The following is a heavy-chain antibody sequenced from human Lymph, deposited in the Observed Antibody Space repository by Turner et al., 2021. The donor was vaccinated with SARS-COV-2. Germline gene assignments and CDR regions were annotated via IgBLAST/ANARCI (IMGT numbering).Heavy chain of an antibody. V-gene: IGHV3-53*02. CDR3: ARDNPHDAFDI. J-gene: IGHJ3*02. Sequence: EVQLVETGGGLSQPGGSLRLPCAASGFNVSSNYMSWVRQAPGKGLEWVSVIYSGGSTFYADSVRGRFTISRDNSKNTLYLQMNSLRAEDTAVYYCARDNPHDAFDIWGQGTMVTVSS. CDR2: IYSGGST. CDR1: GFNVSSNY.